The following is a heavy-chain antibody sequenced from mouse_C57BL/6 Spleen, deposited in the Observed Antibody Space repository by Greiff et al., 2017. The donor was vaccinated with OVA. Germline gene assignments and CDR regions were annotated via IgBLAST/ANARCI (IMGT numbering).Heavy chain of an antibody. CDR1: GFTFTDYY. J-gene: IGHJ2*01. CDR3: ARYSNYVFDY. Sequence: EVMLVESGGGLVQPGGSLSLSCAASGFTFTDYYMSGVRQPPGKALEWLGFIRNKANGYTTEYSASVKGRFTISRDNSQSILYLQMNALRAEDSATYYCARYSNYVFDYWGQGTTLTVSS. CDR2: IRNKANGYTT. V-gene: IGHV7-3*01. D-gene: IGHD2-1*01.